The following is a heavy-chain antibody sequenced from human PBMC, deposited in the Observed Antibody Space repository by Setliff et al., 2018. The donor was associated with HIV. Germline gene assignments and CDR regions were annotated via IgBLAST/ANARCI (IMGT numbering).Heavy chain of an antibody. D-gene: IGHD3-10*01. CDR3: ARERVESSYYSYVMDV. CDR1: GFSLSSYD. V-gene: IGHV3-48*03. Sequence: PGESLKISCISSGFSLSSYDMNWVRQAPGQGLEWISYISSSGGTINYADSVRGRFNISRDNAENSLYLEINNVRVEDTAIYFCARERVESSYYSYVMDVWGQGTTVTVSS. CDR2: ISSSGGTI. J-gene: IGHJ6*02.